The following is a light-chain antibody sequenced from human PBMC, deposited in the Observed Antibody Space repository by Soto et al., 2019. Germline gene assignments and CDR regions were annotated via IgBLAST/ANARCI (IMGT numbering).Light chain of an antibody. CDR1: QSVSSSY. J-gene: IGKJ2*01. Sequence: EIVLTQSPGTLSLSPGERATLSCRASQSVSSSYLAWYQQKPGQAPRLLIYGASSRATGIPDRFSGSVSGKDFTLTISRLETEDFAVYYCQQYGSSPYTFGQGTRLEIK. CDR3: QQYGSSPYT. CDR2: GAS. V-gene: IGKV3-20*01.